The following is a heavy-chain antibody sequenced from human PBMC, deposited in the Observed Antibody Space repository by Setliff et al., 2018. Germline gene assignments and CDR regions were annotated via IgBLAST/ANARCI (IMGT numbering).Heavy chain of an antibody. J-gene: IGHJ3*02. Sequence: EASVKVSCKASGGTFSSYAITWVRQAPGQGLEWMGGIIPIFGTAKYAQKFQGRVTITADQSTRTAYMELSSLRSEDTAVYYCARPLSQFWSGYHTAAFDIWGQGTMVTVSS. CDR1: GGTFSSYA. D-gene: IGHD3-3*01. V-gene: IGHV1-69*13. CDR3: ARPLSQFWSGYHTAAFDI. CDR2: IIPIFGTA.